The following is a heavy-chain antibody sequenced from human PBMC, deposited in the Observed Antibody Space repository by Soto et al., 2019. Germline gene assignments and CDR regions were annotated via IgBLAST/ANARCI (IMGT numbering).Heavy chain of an antibody. V-gene: IGHV3-13*01. CDR3: AKGSPQIGGPDV. CDR1: GFTFSDYD. CDR2: VGTSGEA. Sequence: PGGSLRLSCVASGFTFSDYDMNWVRQVPGKGLEWVSSVGTSGEAYYSAAVKGRFTISRDSDYNSLNLQMNTLTAGDTALYYCAKGSPQIGGPDVWSQGTTVTVSS. J-gene: IGHJ6*01. D-gene: IGHD3-10*01.